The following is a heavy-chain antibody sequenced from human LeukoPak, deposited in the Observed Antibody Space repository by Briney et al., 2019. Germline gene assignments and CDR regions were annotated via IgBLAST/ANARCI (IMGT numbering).Heavy chain of an antibody. Sequence: GASVKVPCKASGGTFSSYAISWVRQAPGQGLEWMGGIIPIFGTANYAQKFQGRVTITADESTSTAYMELSSLRSEDTAVYYCARAEYSSSSPLDYWGQGTLVTVSS. CDR3: ARAEYSSSSPLDY. CDR2: IIPIFGTA. J-gene: IGHJ4*02. D-gene: IGHD6-6*01. CDR1: GGTFSSYA. V-gene: IGHV1-69*13.